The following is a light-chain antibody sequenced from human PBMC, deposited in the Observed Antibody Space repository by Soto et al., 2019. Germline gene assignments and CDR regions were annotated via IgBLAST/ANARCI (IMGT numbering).Light chain of an antibody. CDR2: DTS. V-gene: IGLV7-46*01. J-gene: IGLJ2*01. Sequence: QTVVTQEPSLTVSPGGTVTLTCGSSTGAVASGHYPYWFQQKPGQAPRTLIYDTSKKHSWTPARFSGSLLGGKAALTLSGAQPEDEADYYCLLSYSDAVAFGGGTKLTVL. CDR3: LLSYSDAVA. CDR1: TGAVASGHY.